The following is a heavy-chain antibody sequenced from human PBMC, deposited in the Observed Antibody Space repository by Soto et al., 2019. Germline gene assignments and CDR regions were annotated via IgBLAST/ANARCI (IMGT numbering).Heavy chain of an antibody. J-gene: IGHJ4*02. Sequence: PSETLSLTCTVSGGSISSYYWSWIRQPPGKGLEWIGYIYYSGSTNYNPSLKSRVTISVDTSKNQFSLKLSSVTAADTAVYYCARTDCSGGSCYQYYFDYWGQGTLVTVSS. CDR1: GGSISSYY. V-gene: IGHV4-59*08. CDR3: ARTDCSGGSCYQYYFDY. D-gene: IGHD2-15*01. CDR2: IYYSGST.